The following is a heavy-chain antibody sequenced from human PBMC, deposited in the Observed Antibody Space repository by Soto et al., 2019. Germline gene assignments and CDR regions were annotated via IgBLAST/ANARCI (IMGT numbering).Heavy chain of an antibody. Sequence: QVQLQESGPGLVTPSQTLSLTCTVSGGSISSGDYFWSWIRQPPGKGLEWIGYISYSGSAYYNPSLKSRVTISVDTSMTQFSLKLNSVTAADTAVYFCARDSTVTYFDFWGQGTLVTVSS. V-gene: IGHV4-30-4*01. J-gene: IGHJ4*02. CDR3: ARDSTVTYFDF. CDR1: GGSISSGDYF. D-gene: IGHD4-17*01. CDR2: ISYSGSA.